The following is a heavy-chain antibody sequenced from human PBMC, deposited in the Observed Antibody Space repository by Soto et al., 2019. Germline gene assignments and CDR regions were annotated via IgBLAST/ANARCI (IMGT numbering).Heavy chain of an antibody. D-gene: IGHD3-16*01. J-gene: IGHJ6*03. Sequence: QVQLQESGPGLVKPSATLSLSCSVSGGSISGHYWSWVRQTPGKGLEWIGYMYYSGSTNYNPSLKSRVTISVDTSKYPFSRRLTSVTAADTAVYYCARGPYYDLIWNYYYMDVWGKGTTVTVSS. CDR2: MYYSGST. V-gene: IGHV4-59*08. CDR3: ARGPYYDLIWNYYYMDV. CDR1: GGSISGHY.